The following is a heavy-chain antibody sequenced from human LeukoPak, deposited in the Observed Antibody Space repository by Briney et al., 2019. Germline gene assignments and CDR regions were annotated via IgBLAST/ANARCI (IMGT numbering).Heavy chain of an antibody. D-gene: IGHD2-2*01. V-gene: IGHV4-4*07. Sequence: SETLSLTCTVSGGSISSYYWSWIRQPAGKGLEWIGRIYTSGSTNYNPSLKSRVTMSVDTSKNQFSLKLSSVTAADTAVYYCASTEYCSSTSCSNGAFDIWGQGTMVTVSS. CDR1: GGSISSYY. CDR2: IYTSGST. CDR3: ASTEYCSSTSCSNGAFDI. J-gene: IGHJ3*02.